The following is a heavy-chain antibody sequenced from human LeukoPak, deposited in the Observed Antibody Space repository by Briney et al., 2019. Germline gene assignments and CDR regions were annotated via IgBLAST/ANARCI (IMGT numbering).Heavy chain of an antibody. CDR3: AREPFWSGYYSNLHFDY. CDR2: IYSVETT. D-gene: IGHD3-3*01. CDR1: GFTVRSNY. Sequence: GGSLRLSCAASGFTVRSNYISWVRQAPGKGLEWVSVIYSVETTFYADSVKGRFTISRDNAKNSLYLQMNSLRAEDTAVYYCAREPFWSGYYSNLHFDYWGQGTLVTVSS. J-gene: IGHJ4*02. V-gene: IGHV3-53*01.